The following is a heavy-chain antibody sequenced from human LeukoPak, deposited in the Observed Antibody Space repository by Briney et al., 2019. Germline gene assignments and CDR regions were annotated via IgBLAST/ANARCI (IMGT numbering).Heavy chain of an antibody. CDR1: GGSISSYY. J-gene: IGHJ4*02. CDR2: IYYSGST. CDR3: ARGTVIEY. D-gene: IGHD4-17*01. Sequence: SETLSLTCTVSGGSISSYYWSWIRQPPGKGLEWIGYIYYSGSTNYNPSLKSRVTISIDTSKNQFSLKLTSVTAADTAVYYCARGTVIEYWGQGTLVTVSS. V-gene: IGHV4-59*01.